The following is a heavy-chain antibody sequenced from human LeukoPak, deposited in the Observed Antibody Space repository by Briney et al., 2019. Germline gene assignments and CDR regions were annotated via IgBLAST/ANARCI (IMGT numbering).Heavy chain of an antibody. V-gene: IGHV3-53*05. CDR3: AKEGTAYVSSWYDY. Sequence: GGSLRLSCAASGFTVSSNYMSWVRQAPGKGLEWVSVIYSGGSTYYADSVKGRFTISRDNPKNTLYLQMDSLRTEDTAVYSCAKEGTAYVSSWYDYWGQGTLVTVSS. J-gene: IGHJ4*02. CDR2: IYSGGST. D-gene: IGHD6-13*01. CDR1: GFTVSSNY.